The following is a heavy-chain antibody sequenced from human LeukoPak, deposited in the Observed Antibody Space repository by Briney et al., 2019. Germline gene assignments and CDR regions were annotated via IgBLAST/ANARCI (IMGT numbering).Heavy chain of an antibody. CDR1: GYTFTGYY. V-gene: IGHV1-2*02. CDR2: INPNSGGT. CDR3: AREAPLGYCSSTSCYPVGWFDP. Sequence: GASVKVSCKASGYTFTGYYMHWVRQAPGQGLEWMGWINPNSGGTNYAQKFQGRVTMTRDTSISTAYTELSRLRSDDTAVYYCAREAPLGYCSSTSCYPVGWFDPWGQGTLVTVSS. D-gene: IGHD2-2*01. J-gene: IGHJ5*02.